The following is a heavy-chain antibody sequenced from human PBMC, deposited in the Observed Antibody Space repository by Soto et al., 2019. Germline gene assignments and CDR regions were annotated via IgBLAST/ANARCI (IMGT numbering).Heavy chain of an antibody. Sequence: EVQLVESGGGLVQPGGSLRLSCVASGFTFRSSWMHWVRQAPGKGLVWVSRINSDATTKNYAEYAKGRFTIARDNAENTLYLLMDILTAEDTAVYYGARGPTGWYCYHYWGKGTLLTVSS. V-gene: IGHV3-74*01. CDR3: ARGPTGWYCYHY. CDR1: GFTFRSSW. J-gene: IGHJ4*02. CDR2: INSDATTK. D-gene: IGHD6-19*01.